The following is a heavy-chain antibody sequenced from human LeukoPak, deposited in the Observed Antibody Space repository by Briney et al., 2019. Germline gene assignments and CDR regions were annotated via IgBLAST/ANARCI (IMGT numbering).Heavy chain of an antibody. D-gene: IGHD2-21*01. Sequence: PGGSLRLSCAASGFSFNDHYMEWVRQSPEKGLEWVGCSRNKVNSYTTEYAASVKGRFIISRDDSENSLYLQMNSLKIEDTAVYHCVRGGQGSSTRLDYWGRGTLVTVSS. CDR3: VRGGQGSSTRLDY. CDR1: GFSFNDHY. J-gene: IGHJ4*02. CDR2: SRNKVNSYTT. V-gene: IGHV3-72*01.